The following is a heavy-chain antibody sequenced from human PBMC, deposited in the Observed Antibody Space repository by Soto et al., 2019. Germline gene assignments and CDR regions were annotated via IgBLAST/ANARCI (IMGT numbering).Heavy chain of an antibody. Sequence: PGGSLRLSCAASGFTFSSYSMNWVRQAPGKGLEWVSYISSSSSTIYYADSVKGRFTISRDNAKNSLYLQMNSLRDEDTAVYYCASGVARYKWNYPIIDYWGQGTLVTVSS. CDR1: GFTFSSYS. CDR2: ISSSSSTI. J-gene: IGHJ4*02. D-gene: IGHD1-7*01. V-gene: IGHV3-48*02. CDR3: ASGVARYKWNYPIIDY.